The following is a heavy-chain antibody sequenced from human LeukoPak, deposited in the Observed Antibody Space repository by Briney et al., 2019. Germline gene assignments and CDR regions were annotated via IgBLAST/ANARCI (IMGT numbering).Heavy chain of an antibody. CDR2: IYYSGST. D-gene: IGHD3-10*01. Sequence: SETLSLTCTVSGGSISSYYWSWIRQPPGKGLEGIGYIYYSGSTNYNPSLKSLVTISVDTSKNQFSLKLSSVTAADTAVYYCARGRAHGADYWGQGALVTVSS. CDR1: GGSISSYY. V-gene: IGHV4-59*01. CDR3: ARGRAHGADY. J-gene: IGHJ4*02.